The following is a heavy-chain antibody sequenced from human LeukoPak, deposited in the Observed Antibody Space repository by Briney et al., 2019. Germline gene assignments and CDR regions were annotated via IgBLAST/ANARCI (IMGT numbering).Heavy chain of an antibody. CDR2: IYHSGRT. J-gene: IGHJ4*02. Sequence: SETLSLTCAVSGGSISNSNWWTWVRQPPGKGLEWIGEIYHSGRTDYNPSLKSRVTISIDKSKKQFSLKLTFVTAADTAVYYCARHSGVVTARSFDYWGQGTLVTVSS. V-gene: IGHV4-4*02. D-gene: IGHD2-21*02. CDR3: ARHSGVVTARSFDY. CDR1: GGSISNSNW.